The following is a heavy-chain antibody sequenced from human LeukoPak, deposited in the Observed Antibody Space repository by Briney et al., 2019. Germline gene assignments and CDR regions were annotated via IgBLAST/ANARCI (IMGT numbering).Heavy chain of an antibody. V-gene: IGHV3-23*01. CDR3: ASAGRGYSYGYFDY. Sequence: PGGSLRLSCAASGFTFSSYAMSWVRQAPGKGLEWVSAISGSGGSTYYADSVKGRFTISRDNSKNTLYLQMNSLRAEDTAVYYCASAGRGYSYGYFDYWGQGTLVTVS. J-gene: IGHJ4*02. CDR2: ISGSGGST. CDR1: GFTFSSYA. D-gene: IGHD5-18*01.